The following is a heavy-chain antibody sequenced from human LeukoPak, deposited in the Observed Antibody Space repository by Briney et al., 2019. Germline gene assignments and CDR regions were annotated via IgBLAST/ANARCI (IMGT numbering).Heavy chain of an antibody. J-gene: IGHJ2*01. Sequence: SETLSLTCSVSGGSISSYYWTWIRQPPGKGLEWVGYMYPSGSSNYHPSLKSRATISIDTSKNQFSLILGSVTASDTAIYYCARRAGSYLGYWYFDVWGRGTLVTVSS. CDR1: GGSISSYY. CDR3: ARRAGSYLGYWYFDV. V-gene: IGHV4-4*09. CDR2: MYPSGSS. D-gene: IGHD1-26*01.